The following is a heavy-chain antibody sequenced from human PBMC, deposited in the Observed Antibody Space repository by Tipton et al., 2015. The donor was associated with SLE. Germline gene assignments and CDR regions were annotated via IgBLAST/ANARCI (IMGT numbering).Heavy chain of an antibody. V-gene: IGHV4-30-4*01. CDR1: SGSVSSGAYY. D-gene: IGHD2/OR15-2a*01. CDR3: ARSSSVRTLLWPTFAY. Sequence: TLSLTCTVSSGSVSSGAYYWSWIRQHPGKGLEWIGYVFSSGTTYYNPSLKSRVTISADTSKNHLSLKLTSVTAADTAVYFCARSSSVRTLLWPTFAYWGQGALVTVSS. J-gene: IGHJ4*02. CDR2: VFSSGTT.